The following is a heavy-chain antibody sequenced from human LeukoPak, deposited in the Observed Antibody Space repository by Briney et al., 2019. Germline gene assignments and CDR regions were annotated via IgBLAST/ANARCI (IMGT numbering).Heavy chain of an antibody. CDR2: IYYSGTT. CDR3: ATHYDVLTGYAAAAFDI. Sequence: SETLSLTCTVSCGSISPYYWSWIRQPPGKGLEWIGYIYYSGTTHYNPSLESRVTMSVDTSKNQFSLKLSSVTAADTAVYYCATHYDVLTGYAAAAFDIWGQGTMVTVSS. V-gene: IGHV4-59*01. CDR1: CGSISPYY. D-gene: IGHD3-9*01. J-gene: IGHJ3*02.